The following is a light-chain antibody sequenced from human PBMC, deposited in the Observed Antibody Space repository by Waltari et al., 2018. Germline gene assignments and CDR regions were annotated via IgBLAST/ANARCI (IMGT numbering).Light chain of an antibody. CDR1: NIGSKS. CDR2: DDS. J-gene: IGLJ1*01. Sequence: SLVLTQPPSVSVAQGQTARMTCGGHNIGSKSVHWYQQKPGQAPVVVVYDDSDRPSGIPERFSGSNSGNTATLTISRVEAGDEADYYCQVWDKSSDPPYVFGTGTKVTVL. V-gene: IGLV3-21*02. CDR3: QVWDKSSDPPYV.